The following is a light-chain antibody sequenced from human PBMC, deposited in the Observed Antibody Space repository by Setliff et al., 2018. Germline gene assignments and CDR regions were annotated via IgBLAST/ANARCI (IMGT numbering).Light chain of an antibody. J-gene: IGLJ2*01. CDR2: DVS. V-gene: IGLV2-14*03. CDR1: SSDVGAYNY. CDR3: ASYASGSTYVV. Sequence: QSALTQPASVSGSPGQSITISCTGTSSDVGAYNYVSWYQQHPRQAPKLMIYDVSKRPSGVSYRFSGSKSGNTASLTISGLQAGDEADYFCASYASGSTYVVFGGGTKSPS.